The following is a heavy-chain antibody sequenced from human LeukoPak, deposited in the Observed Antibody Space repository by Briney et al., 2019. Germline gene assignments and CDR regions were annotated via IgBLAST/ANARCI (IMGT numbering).Heavy chain of an antibody. CDR1: GSTFSSYW. V-gene: IGHV3-7*03. CDR3: ARIGEGYELDY. J-gene: IGHJ4*02. D-gene: IGHD5-12*01. CDR2: IKQDGSEK. Sequence: GGSLRLSCAASGSTFSSYWMSWVRQAPGKGLEWVANIKQDGSEKYYVDSVKGRFTISRDNAKNSLYLQMNSLRAEDTAVYYCARIGEGYELDYWGQGTLVTVSS.